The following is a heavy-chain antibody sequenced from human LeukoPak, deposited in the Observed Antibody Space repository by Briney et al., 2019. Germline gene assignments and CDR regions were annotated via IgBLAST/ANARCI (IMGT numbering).Heavy chain of an antibody. CDR1: GGSISSSNW. J-gene: IGHJ2*01. CDR3: ASRITMRVSLWYFEL. CDR2: IYHSGST. Sequence: SETLSLTCAVSGGSISSSNWWCWVRQPPGKGLEWIGEIYHSGSTNYNPSLKSRVTISVDKSKNQFSLKLSSVTAADTAVYYCASRITMRVSLWYFELWGRGNLVTVSS. D-gene: IGHD3-22*01. V-gene: IGHV4-4*02.